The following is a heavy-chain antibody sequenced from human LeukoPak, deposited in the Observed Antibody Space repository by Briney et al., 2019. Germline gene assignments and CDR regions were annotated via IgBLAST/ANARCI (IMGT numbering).Heavy chain of an antibody. V-gene: IGHV1-2*02. CDR3: ARGRSGELTWAFTLDS. Sequence: ASVKASCKASGYTFTGYYMHWVRQAPGQGLEWMGWINPNSGGTKYAQKFQGRVTMTRAMSISTAYMELSRLRSDDTAVYYCARGRSGELTWAFTLDSWGQGTLVTVSS. J-gene: IGHJ4*02. CDR2: INPNSGGT. CDR1: GYTFTGYY. D-gene: IGHD3-10*01.